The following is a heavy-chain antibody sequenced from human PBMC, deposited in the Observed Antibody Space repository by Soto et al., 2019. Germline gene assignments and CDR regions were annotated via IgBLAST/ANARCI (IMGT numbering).Heavy chain of an antibody. CDR1: GGTFSSYA. CDR3: ARAPPGVYCSSTSCKSGGYYGMDV. Sequence: SVKVSCKASGGTFSSYAISWVRQAPGQGLEWMGGIIPIFGTANYAQKFQGRVTITADKSTSTAYMELSSLRSEDTAVYYCARAPPGVYCSSTSCKSGGYYGMDVWGQGTTVTV. CDR2: IIPIFGTA. J-gene: IGHJ6*02. D-gene: IGHD2-2*01. V-gene: IGHV1-69*06.